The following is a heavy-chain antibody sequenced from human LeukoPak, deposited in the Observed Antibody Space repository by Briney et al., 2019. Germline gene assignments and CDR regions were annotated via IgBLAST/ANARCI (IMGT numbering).Heavy chain of an antibody. CDR2: ISTYNANT. CDR1: GYTFTNYG. CDR3: ARDQGYCSSSSCHEVYQFDY. D-gene: IGHD2-2*01. Sequence: GASVKVSCKASGYTFTNYGINWVRQAPGQGLEWMGWISTYNANTNYAQKLQGRVTMTTDTSTSTAYMELRSLRSDDTAVYFCARDQGYCSSSSCHEVYQFDYWGQGTLVTVSS. J-gene: IGHJ4*02. V-gene: IGHV1-18*01.